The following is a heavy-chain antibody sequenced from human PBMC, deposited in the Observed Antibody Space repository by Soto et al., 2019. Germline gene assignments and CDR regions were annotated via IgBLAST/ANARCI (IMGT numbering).Heavy chain of an antibody. Sequence: QVQLQQWGAGLLKPSETLSLTCAVYGGSFSGYYWSWIRQPPGKGLEWIGEINHSGSTNYNPSLKSRVTISVDTSKNQFSLKLSSVTAADTAVYYCARAPDYYVLHWFDPWGQGTLVTVSS. CDR1: GGSFSGYY. CDR3: ARAPDYYVLHWFDP. J-gene: IGHJ5*02. D-gene: IGHD3-16*01. V-gene: IGHV4-34*01. CDR2: INHSGST.